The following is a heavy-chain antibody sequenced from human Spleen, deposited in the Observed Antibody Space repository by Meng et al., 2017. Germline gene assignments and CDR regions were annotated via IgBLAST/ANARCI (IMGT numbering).Heavy chain of an antibody. D-gene: IGHD2-21*02. CDR2: IWYDASNK. J-gene: IGHJ4*02. CDR1: GFIFRNYA. Sequence: QVQLVESGGGVVQPGRSLRLSCAASGFIFRNYAMHWVRQAPGKGLEWVAVIWYDASNKYYVDSVKGRFTISRDNSKNTLWLHMNSLRAEDTAVYYCARADCGGDCYVDYWGQGTLVTVSS. CDR3: ARADCGGDCYVDY. V-gene: IGHV3-33*08.